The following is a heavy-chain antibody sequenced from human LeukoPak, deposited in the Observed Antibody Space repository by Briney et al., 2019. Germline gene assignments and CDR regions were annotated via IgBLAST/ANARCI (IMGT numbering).Heavy chain of an antibody. V-gene: IGHV4-34*01. J-gene: IGHJ4*02. CDR3: ARTRIVGATALDY. D-gene: IGHD1-26*01. CDR1: GGSFSGYY. CDR2: INHSGST. Sequence: SETLSLTCAVYGGSFSGYYWSWIRQPPGKGLEWIGEINHSGSTNYNPSLKSRVTISVDTSKNQFSPKLSSVTAADTAVYYCARTRIVGATALDYWGQGTLVTVSS.